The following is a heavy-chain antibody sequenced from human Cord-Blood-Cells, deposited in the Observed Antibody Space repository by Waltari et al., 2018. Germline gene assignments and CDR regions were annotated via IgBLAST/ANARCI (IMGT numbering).Heavy chain of an antibody. J-gene: IGHJ5*02. CDR1: GFTFSSYG. V-gene: IGHV3-30*02. Sequence: VQLVESGGGVVQPGGSLSLSCAASGFTFSSYGMHWVPRAPGKGLEWVAFIRYDGSNKYYADSVKGRFTISRDNSKNTLYLQMNSLRAEDTAVYYCAKMGSTVLNWFDPWGQGTLVTVSS. D-gene: IGHD4-17*01. CDR3: AKMGSTVLNWFDP. CDR2: IRYDGSNK.